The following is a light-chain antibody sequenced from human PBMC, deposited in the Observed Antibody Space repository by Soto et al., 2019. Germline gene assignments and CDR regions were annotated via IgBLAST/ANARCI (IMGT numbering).Light chain of an antibody. CDR3: SSYTSDTSSYVV. Sequence: QSALTQPASVSGSPGQSITISCTGTISDIGDYNFVSWYQQHPGKAPKLIIYEVINRPSGVSRRFSGSKSGNTASLTISGLQAEDEADYYCSSYTSDTSSYVVFGGGTKLTVL. J-gene: IGLJ2*01. CDR2: EVI. V-gene: IGLV2-14*01. CDR1: ISDIGDYNF.